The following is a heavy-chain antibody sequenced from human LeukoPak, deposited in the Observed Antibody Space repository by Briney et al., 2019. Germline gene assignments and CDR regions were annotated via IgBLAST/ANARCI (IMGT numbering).Heavy chain of an antibody. CDR2: FDPEDGET. V-gene: IGHV1-24*01. CDR1: GYTLTELS. D-gene: IGHD3-9*01. CDR3: ATGGAYYDILTGYLY. J-gene: IGHJ4*02. Sequence: GASVKVSCKVSGYTLTELSMHWVRQAPGKGLEWMGGFDPEDGETIYAQKLQGRVTMTEDTSTDTAYMELSSLRSEDTAVYNCATGGAYYDILTGYLYWGQGTLVTVSS.